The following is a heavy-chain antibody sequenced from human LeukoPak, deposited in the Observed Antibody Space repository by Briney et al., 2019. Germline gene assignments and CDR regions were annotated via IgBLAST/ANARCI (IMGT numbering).Heavy chain of an antibody. J-gene: IGHJ6*02. CDR2: IYTSGST. Sequence: SETLSLTCTVSGGSISIYYWSWIRQPAGKGLESIGRIYTSGSTNYNPSLKSRVTMSVDTSKNQFSLKLSSVTAADTAVYYCARGRRQLWLKYYYYYGMDVWGQGTMVTVSS. V-gene: IGHV4-4*07. D-gene: IGHD5-18*01. CDR1: GGSISIYY. CDR3: ARGRRQLWLKYYYYYGMDV.